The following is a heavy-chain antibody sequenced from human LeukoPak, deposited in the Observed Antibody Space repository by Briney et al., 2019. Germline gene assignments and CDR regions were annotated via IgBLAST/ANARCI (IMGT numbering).Heavy chain of an antibody. J-gene: IGHJ4*02. Sequence: GGSLRLSCAASGFIFTDYGMHWVRQAPGKGLEWLTFIRYDGSDKYYANSVKGRFTISRDNSRNTLYLQMGSLRAEDTALYYCAREEPAGSIDYWGQGTLVTVSS. D-gene: IGHD1-14*01. V-gene: IGHV3-30*02. CDR1: GFIFTDYG. CDR2: IRYDGSDK. CDR3: AREEPAGSIDY.